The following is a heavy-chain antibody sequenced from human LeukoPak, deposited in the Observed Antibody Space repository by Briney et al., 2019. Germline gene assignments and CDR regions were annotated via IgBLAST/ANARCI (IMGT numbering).Heavy chain of an antibody. V-gene: IGHV1-18*01. J-gene: IGHJ5*02. CDR1: GYTFTSYG. D-gene: IGHD6-13*01. CDR2: ITAYNDNT. CDR3: AREWTSRSGAAAGFP. Sequence: ASVKVSCKASGYTFTSYGISWVRQAPGQGLEWMGWITAYNDNTYYAQKLQGRVTMTTDTSTSTAYMELRSLRSDDTAVYYCAREWTSRSGAAAGFPWGQGTLVTVSS.